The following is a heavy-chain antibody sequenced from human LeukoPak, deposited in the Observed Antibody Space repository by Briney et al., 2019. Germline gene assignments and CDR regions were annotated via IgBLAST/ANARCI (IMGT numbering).Heavy chain of an antibody. V-gene: IGHV4-59*01. CDR3: AREGGYSYGSSFFDY. CDR1: GGSISSYY. CDR2: IYYSGST. D-gene: IGHD5-18*01. J-gene: IGHJ4*02. Sequence: SETLSLTCTVSGGSISSYYWSWIRQPPGKGLEWIGYIYYSGSTNYNPSLKSRVTISVDTSKNQFSLKLSSVTAADTAVYYCAREGGYSYGSSFFDYWGQGTLVAVSS.